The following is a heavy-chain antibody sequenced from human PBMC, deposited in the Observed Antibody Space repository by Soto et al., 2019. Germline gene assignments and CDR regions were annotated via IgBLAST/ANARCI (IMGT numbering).Heavy chain of an antibody. CDR3: ARGPAGPYCSGGSCCSDY. D-gene: IGHD2-15*01. Sequence: EVQLVESGGGLVKPGGSLRLSCAASGFTFSSYSMNWVRQAPGKGLEWVSSISSSSSYIYYEDAVKGRFTISRDNAKNSLYLQMNSLRAEDTAVYYCARGPAGPYCSGGSCCSDYWGQGTLVTVSS. J-gene: IGHJ4*02. CDR2: ISSSSSYI. CDR1: GFTFSSYS. V-gene: IGHV3-21*01.